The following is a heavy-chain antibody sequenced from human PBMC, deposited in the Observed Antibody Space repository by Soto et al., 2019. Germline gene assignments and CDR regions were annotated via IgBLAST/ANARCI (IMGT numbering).Heavy chain of an antibody. J-gene: IGHJ6*02. CDR1: GFTVSSNY. CDR3: ARVRETPYYYDSSGYPLDV. V-gene: IGHV3-53*01. D-gene: IGHD3-22*01. CDR2: IYSGGST. Sequence: PGGSLRLSCAASGFTVSSNYMSWVRQAPGKGLEWVSVIYSGGSTYYADSVKGRFTISRDNSKNTLYLQMNSQRAEDTAVYYCARVRETPYYYDSSGYPLDVWGQGTTVTVS.